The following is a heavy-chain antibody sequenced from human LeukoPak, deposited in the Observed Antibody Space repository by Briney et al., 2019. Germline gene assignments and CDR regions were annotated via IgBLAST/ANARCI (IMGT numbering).Heavy chain of an antibody. Sequence: GASVKVSCKASGFTFTTSAVQWVRQARGQRLERIGWIVVGSGNTNYAQKFQERVIITRDMSTSTAYMELSSVRSEDTAVYYCAAGGPADYRSIYDYGMDFWGRGTTVTVSS. CDR3: AAGGPADYRSIYDYGMDF. CDR2: IVVGSGNT. D-gene: IGHD4-11*01. V-gene: IGHV1-58*01. CDR1: GFTFTTSA. J-gene: IGHJ6*04.